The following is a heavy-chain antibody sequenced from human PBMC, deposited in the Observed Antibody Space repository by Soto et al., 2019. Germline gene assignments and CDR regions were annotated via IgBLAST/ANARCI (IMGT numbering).Heavy chain of an antibody. Sequence: EVQLVESGGGLVQPGRSLRLSCAASGFTFDDYAMHWVRQAPGKGLEWVSGISWNCGSIGYADSVKGRFTISRDNAKNSLYLQMNSLRAEDTALYYCAKDRGLVLSFYFDYWGQGTLVTVSS. CDR2: ISWNCGSI. D-gene: IGHD6-19*01. CDR3: AKDRGLVLSFYFDY. V-gene: IGHV3-9*01. J-gene: IGHJ4*02. CDR1: GFTFDDYA.